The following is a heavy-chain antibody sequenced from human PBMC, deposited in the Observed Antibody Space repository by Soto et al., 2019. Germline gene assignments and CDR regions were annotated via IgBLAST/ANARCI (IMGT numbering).Heavy chain of an antibody. Sequence: PSETLSLTCPVSGGTSSSYYWSWIRQPPGKGLEWIGYIYYSGSTNYNPSLKSRVTISVDTSKNQFSLKLSSVTAADTAVYYCARSYNWSINWFDPWGQGTLVTVSS. CDR1: GGTSSSYY. V-gene: IGHV4-59*08. J-gene: IGHJ5*02. CDR3: ARSYNWSINWFDP. D-gene: IGHD1-20*01. CDR2: IYYSGST.